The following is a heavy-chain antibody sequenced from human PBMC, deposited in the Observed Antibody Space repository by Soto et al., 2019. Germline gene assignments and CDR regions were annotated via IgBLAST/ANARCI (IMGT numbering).Heavy chain of an antibody. D-gene: IGHD2-21*02. Sequence: GGSLRLSCAASGFTFSDHYMDWVRQAPGKGLEWVGRTRNKANSYTTEYAASEKGRFTISRDDSKNSLYLQMNSLKTEDTAVYYCARVVAGIFDYWGQGTLVTVSS. J-gene: IGHJ4*02. CDR3: ARVVAGIFDY. V-gene: IGHV3-72*01. CDR1: GFTFSDHY. CDR2: TRNKANSYTT.